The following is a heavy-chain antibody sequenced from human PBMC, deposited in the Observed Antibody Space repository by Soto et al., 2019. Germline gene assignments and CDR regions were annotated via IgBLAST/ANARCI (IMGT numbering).Heavy chain of an antibody. CDR2: IKSIYNGGTI. Sequence: SLRLSCVGSGFTFSNAWMSWVRQAPGKGLEWVGRIKSIYNGGTIEYAAPVKGRFIITRDDSRATVFLQMNSLKTEDTAVYYCATGQYFDFWGQGTQVTVSS. J-gene: IGHJ4*02. CDR3: ATGQYFDF. V-gene: IGHV3-15*01. CDR1: GFTFSNAW.